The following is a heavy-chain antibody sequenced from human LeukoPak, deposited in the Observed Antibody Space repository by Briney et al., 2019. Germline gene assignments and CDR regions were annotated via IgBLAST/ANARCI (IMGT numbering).Heavy chain of an antibody. CDR1: GFTFSSYS. V-gene: IGHV3-21*01. D-gene: IGHD3-10*01. J-gene: IGHJ4*02. Sequence: GGSLRLSCAASGFTFSSYSMNWVRQAPGKGLEWVSSISSSSYIYYADSVKGRFTISRDNAKNSLYLQMNSLRAEDTAVYYCARDRRLVPASFDYWGQGTLVTVSS. CDR2: ISSSSYI. CDR3: ARDRRLVPASFDY.